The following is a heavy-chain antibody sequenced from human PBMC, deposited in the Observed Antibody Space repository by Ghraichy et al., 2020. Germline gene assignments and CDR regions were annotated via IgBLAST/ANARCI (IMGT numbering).Heavy chain of an antibody. J-gene: IGHJ3*02. CDR3: ARAFRGNILTFFGAFDI. D-gene: IGHD3-9*01. CDR1: GGTFSSYA. CDR2: IIPIFGTA. V-gene: IGHV1-69*05. Sequence: SVKVSCKASGGTFSSYAISWVRQAPGQGLEWMGGIIPIFGTANYAQKFQGRVTITTDESTSTAYMELSSLRSEDTAVYYCARAFRGNILTFFGAFDIWGQGTMVTVSS.